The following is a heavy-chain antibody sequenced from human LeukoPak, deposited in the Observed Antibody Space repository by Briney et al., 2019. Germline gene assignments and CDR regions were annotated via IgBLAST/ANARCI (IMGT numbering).Heavy chain of an antibody. V-gene: IGHV3-23*01. Sequence: GGSLRLSCVASGFTFSSYGMNWVRQAPGKGLQWVSSVANTGGNTYYADSVRGRFTISRDNSKNTLYLQMNSLRDEDTAVYYCAKEGIGAAGRRFDCWGQGTPVTVSS. CDR1: GFTFSSYG. CDR2: VANTGGNT. J-gene: IGHJ4*02. CDR3: AKEGIGAAGRRFDC. D-gene: IGHD6-13*01.